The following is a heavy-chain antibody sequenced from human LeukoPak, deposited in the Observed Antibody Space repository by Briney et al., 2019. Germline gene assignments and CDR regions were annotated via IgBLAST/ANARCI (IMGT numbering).Heavy chain of an antibody. V-gene: IGHV1-8*01. Sequence: ASVKVSCKASGYTFTSYDINWVRQATGQGLEWRGWMNPNSGNTGYAQKFQGRVTMTRNTSISTAYMELSSLRSEDTAVYYCARGPCCSSTSCYAHDAFDIWGQGTMVTVSS. CDR1: GYTFTSYD. D-gene: IGHD2-2*01. J-gene: IGHJ3*02. CDR2: MNPNSGNT. CDR3: ARGPCCSSTSCYAHDAFDI.